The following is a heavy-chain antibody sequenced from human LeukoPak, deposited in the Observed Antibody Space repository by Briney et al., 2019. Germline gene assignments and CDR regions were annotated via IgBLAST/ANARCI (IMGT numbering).Heavy chain of an antibody. D-gene: IGHD6-13*01. Sequence: PSETLSLTCTVSGGSISSSSYYWGWIRQPPGKGLEWIGSIYYSGSTYYNPSLKSRVTISVDTSKNQFSLKLSSVTAADTAVYYCASQRSSSWSPLDYWGQGTLVTVSS. J-gene: IGHJ4*02. V-gene: IGHV4-39*07. CDR3: ASQRSSSWSPLDY. CDR2: IYYSGST. CDR1: GGSISSSSYY.